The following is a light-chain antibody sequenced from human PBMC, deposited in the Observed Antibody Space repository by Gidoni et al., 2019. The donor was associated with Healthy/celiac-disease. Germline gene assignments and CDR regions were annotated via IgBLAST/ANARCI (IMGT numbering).Light chain of an antibody. CDR2: EVS. J-gene: IGLJ1*01. CDR1: SSDVGSYNL. V-gene: IGLV2-23*02. CDR3: CSYAGSSTSLYV. Sequence: QSALTQPASVSGSPGQSITISCTGTSSDVGSYNLVSWYQQHPGKAPKLMIYEVSKRPSGVSNRFFGSKSGNTASLTISGLQAEDEADYHCCSYAGSSTSLYVFGTGTKVTVL.